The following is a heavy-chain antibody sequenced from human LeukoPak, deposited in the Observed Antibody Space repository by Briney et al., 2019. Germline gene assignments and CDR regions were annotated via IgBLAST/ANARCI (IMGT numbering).Heavy chain of an antibody. Sequence: GASVKVSCKASGYTFTSYGISWVRQAPGQGLERMGWISAYNGNTNYAQKLQGRVTMTTDTSTSTAYMELRSLRSDDTAVYYCARVSSTSRWGAFDIWGQGTMVTVSS. CDR3: ARVSSTSRWGAFDI. CDR2: ISAYNGNT. V-gene: IGHV1-18*01. D-gene: IGHD2-2*01. CDR1: GYTFTSYG. J-gene: IGHJ3*02.